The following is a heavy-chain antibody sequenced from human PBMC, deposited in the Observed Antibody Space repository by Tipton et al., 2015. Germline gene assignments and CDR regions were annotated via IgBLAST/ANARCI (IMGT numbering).Heavy chain of an antibody. CDR3: ARRATGGYYFDY. CDR2: LYFSGST. J-gene: IGHJ4*02. D-gene: IGHD1-14*01. Sequence: TLSLTCTVSGGPISSSSYYWAWIRQPPGKGLEWIGSLYFSGSTYYNPSLKSRVTISIDRFKNQFSLKLSSVTAADAAVYYCARRATGGYYFDYWGQGTLVTVSS. CDR1: GGPISSSSYY. V-gene: IGHV4-39*01.